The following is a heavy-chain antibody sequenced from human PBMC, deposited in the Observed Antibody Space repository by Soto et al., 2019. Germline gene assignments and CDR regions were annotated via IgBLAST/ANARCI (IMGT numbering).Heavy chain of an antibody. Sequence: SETLSLTCVVSGYSISSGYYWGWIRQPPGKGLEWIGGIYHSGTTYYNPSLKSRVTISLDTSRNQFSLKLTSVTAADTAVYYCARSLLTSSWYAGSWGQGTLVTVS. J-gene: IGHJ5*02. CDR3: ARSLLTSSWYAGS. CDR1: GYSISSGYY. CDR2: IYHSGTT. V-gene: IGHV4-38-2*01. D-gene: IGHD6-13*01.